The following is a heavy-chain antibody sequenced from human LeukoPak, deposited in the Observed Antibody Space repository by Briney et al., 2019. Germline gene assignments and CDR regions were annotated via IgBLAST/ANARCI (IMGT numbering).Heavy chain of an antibody. CDR1: GGAFSDYA. CDR3: ARLIGLGEVSPYFDS. V-gene: IGHV1-69*10. CDR2: FIPILGTA. J-gene: IGHJ4*02. Sequence: GASVKVSCKASGGAFSDYALNWVRQAPGQGLEWMGVFIPILGTANCTQKFQGRVTITADISTNTVYMELSSLRSEDTAVYFCARLIGLGEVSPYFDSWGQGRLVTVSS. D-gene: IGHD3-16*02.